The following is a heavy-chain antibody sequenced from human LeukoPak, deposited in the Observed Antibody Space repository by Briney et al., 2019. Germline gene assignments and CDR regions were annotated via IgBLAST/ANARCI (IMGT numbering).Heavy chain of an antibody. J-gene: IGHJ4*02. V-gene: IGHV4-59*12. Sequence: SETLSLTCTVSGGPISSYYWSWIRQPPGKGLEWIGYIYYSGSTNYNPSLKSRVTISVDTSKNQFSLKLSSVTAADTAVYYCARFALYTDYYDKPFDYWGQGTLVTVSS. CDR3: ARFALYTDYYDKPFDY. CDR1: GGPISSYY. D-gene: IGHD3-22*01. CDR2: IYYSGST.